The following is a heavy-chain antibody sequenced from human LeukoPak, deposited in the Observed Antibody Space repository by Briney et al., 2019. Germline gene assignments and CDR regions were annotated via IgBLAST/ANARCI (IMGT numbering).Heavy chain of an antibody. Sequence: GGSLRLSCAASGFTFSSYWMHWVRQAPGKGLVWVSRINTDGSSTSYADSVKGRFTISRDNAKNTLYLQMNSLRAEDTAVYYCARQYYDFWSAGGEHAFDIWGQGTMVTVSS. CDR3: ARQYYDFWSAGGEHAFDI. J-gene: IGHJ3*02. CDR2: INTDGSST. D-gene: IGHD3-3*01. V-gene: IGHV3-74*01. CDR1: GFTFSSYW.